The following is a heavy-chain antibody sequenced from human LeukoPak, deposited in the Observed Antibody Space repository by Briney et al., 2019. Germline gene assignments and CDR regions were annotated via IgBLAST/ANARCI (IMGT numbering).Heavy chain of an antibody. CDR2: IIPIFGTT. CDR3: ARPRFPYYRLSGPDYYYMDV. J-gene: IGHJ6*03. CDR1: GGTFSSYA. V-gene: IGHV1-69*06. D-gene: IGHD3-10*01. Sequence: SVKVSCKASGGTFSSYAISWVRQAPRQGLEWMGGIIPIFGTTNYAQKFQGRVTITADKSTTTVYMELRSLRSEDTAVYYCARPRFPYYRLSGPDYYYMDVWGKGATVTVSS.